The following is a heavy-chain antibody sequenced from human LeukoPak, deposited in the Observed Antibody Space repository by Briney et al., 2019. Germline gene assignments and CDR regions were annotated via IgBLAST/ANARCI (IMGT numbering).Heavy chain of an antibody. V-gene: IGHV3-15*01. Sequence: PGGSLRLSCAVSGLTFRDAWVSWARQAPGKGLEWIGRIKSKVSGETTDYAEPVKGRSTISRDDSKNTIYLQLNSLKTEDTAVYYCSWIRGALGYFFMDVWGKGTTVTISS. CDR3: SWIRGALGYFFMDV. CDR2: IKSKVSGETT. D-gene: IGHD3-10*01. J-gene: IGHJ6*03. CDR1: GLTFRDAW.